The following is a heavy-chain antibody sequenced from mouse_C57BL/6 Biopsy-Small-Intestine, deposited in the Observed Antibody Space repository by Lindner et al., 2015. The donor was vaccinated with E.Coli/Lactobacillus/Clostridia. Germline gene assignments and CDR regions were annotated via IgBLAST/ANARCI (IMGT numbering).Heavy chain of an antibody. V-gene: IGHV1-82*01. CDR2: IYPGDGET. Sequence: VQLQESGPELVKPGASVKISCKASGYTFSHFWMNWVKQRPGKGLEWIGRIYPGDGETNYDGKFKGKATLTADKSSSTAYMQLSSLTSEDSAVYFCARFYSNLRPYWYLDVWGTGTTVTVSS. CDR1: GYTFSHFW. D-gene: IGHD2-5*01. J-gene: IGHJ1*03. CDR3: ARFYSNLRPYWYLDV.